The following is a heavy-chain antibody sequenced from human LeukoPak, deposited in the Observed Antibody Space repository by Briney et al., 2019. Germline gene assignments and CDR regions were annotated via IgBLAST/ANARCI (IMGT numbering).Heavy chain of an antibody. CDR1: GFTFSSYA. V-gene: IGHV3-23*01. CDR2: ISGSGGST. Sequence: GGSLRLSCAASGFTFSSYAMSWVRQAPGKGLEWVSAISGSGGSTYYADSVKGRFTISRDNSKNTLYLQMNSLRAEDTAVYYCARFSSSGWLNDAFDIWGQGTMVTASS. J-gene: IGHJ3*02. CDR3: ARFSSSGWLNDAFDI. D-gene: IGHD6-19*01.